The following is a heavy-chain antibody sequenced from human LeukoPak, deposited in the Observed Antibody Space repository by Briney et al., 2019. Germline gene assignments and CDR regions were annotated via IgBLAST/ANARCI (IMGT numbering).Heavy chain of an antibody. J-gene: IGHJ2*01. Sequence: GASVKVSCKASGYTFRSYGLSWVRQAPGQGLEWLGWISAYNGDTRYEQNFQGRVTQTTDTSTTTAYMELTNLRSDDTAVYYCARVRMAIGWSLDLWGRGTLVTVSS. CDR1: GYTFRSYG. CDR2: ISAYNGDT. D-gene: IGHD2-21*01. V-gene: IGHV1-18*01. CDR3: ARVRMAIGWSLDL.